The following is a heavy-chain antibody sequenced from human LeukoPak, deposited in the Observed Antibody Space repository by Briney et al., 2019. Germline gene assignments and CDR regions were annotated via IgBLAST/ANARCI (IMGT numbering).Heavy chain of an antibody. Sequence: GGSLRLSCAASGFTFSNYGMHWVRQAPGKGLEWVALVSYAGSNKYYVDSVKGRFTISRDNSKNTLYLQMNSLRAEDTAVYYCADLRYSSSSWNWIHWGQGTLVTVSS. CDR3: ADLRYSSSSWNWIH. CDR1: GFTFSNYG. D-gene: IGHD6-13*01. V-gene: IGHV3-30*03. CDR2: VSYAGSNK. J-gene: IGHJ4*02.